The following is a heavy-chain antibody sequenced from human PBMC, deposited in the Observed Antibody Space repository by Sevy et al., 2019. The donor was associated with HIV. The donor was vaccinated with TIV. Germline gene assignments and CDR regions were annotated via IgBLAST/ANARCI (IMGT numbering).Heavy chain of an antibody. CDR1: GFTFSKYS. V-gene: IGHV3-23*01. CDR3: AREGCTKPHDY. J-gene: IGHJ4*02. Sequence: GGSLRLSCAASGFTFSKYSMSWVRQPPGKGLEWVSTLCFGCGEINYADSVKGRFTISRDNSKSSVYLQMNNLRREDTAVYYCAREGCTKPHDYWGQGTLVTVSS. CDR2: LCFGCGEI. D-gene: IGHD2-8*01.